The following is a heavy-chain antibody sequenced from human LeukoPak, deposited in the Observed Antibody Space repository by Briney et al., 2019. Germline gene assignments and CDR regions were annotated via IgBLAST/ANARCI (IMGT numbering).Heavy chain of an antibody. Sequence: PGGSLTLSCAASGFTFSSYWMHWLRQAPGEGLVWVSRINSDGSSTSYADSVKGRFTLSRDNDKNTLYLQLNSLRAEDRSVTSIARGSCLVYWGEGALGTVSS. CDR1: GFTFSSYW. CDR2: INSDGSST. V-gene: IGHV3-74*01. CDR3: ARGSCLVY. J-gene: IGHJ4*02.